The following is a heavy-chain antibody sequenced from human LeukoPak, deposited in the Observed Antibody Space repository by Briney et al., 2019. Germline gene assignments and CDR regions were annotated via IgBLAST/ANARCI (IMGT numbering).Heavy chain of an antibody. D-gene: IGHD4-17*01. CDR3: ARELVYGDYDRAFFYYYYMDV. CDR1: GGTFSSYA. Sequence: GASVKVSCRASGGTFSSYAISWVRQAPGQGLEWMGGIIPIFGTANYAQEFQGRVTITTDESTSTAYMELSSLRSEDTAVYYCARELVYGDYDRAFFYYYYMDVWGKGTTVTVSS. J-gene: IGHJ6*03. CDR2: IIPIFGTA. V-gene: IGHV1-69*05.